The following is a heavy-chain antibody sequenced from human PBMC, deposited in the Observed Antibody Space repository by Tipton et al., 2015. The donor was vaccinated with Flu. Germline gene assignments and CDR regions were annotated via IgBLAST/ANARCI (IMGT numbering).Heavy chain of an antibody. Sequence: SLRLSCAASGFTFRSDWMHWVRQTPGKRLVWVSGISPDGSTTIYADSVKGRFTISRDNAKNTLFLQMSSLRAEDTAVYYCSTAFAGINNFWGQGTLFTVSS. CDR1: GFTFRSDW. CDR3: STAFAGINNF. J-gene: IGHJ4*02. V-gene: IGHV3-74*01. D-gene: IGHD2-21*02. CDR2: ISPDGSTT.